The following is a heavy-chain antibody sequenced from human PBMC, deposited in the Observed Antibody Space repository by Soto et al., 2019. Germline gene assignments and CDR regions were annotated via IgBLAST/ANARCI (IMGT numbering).Heavy chain of an antibody. CDR1: GYSFTSYW. Sequence: PGESLKISCKGSGYSFTSYWIGWVRQIPGKGLEWMGIIYPGDSDTRYSPSFQGQVTISADKSISTAYLQWSSLKASDTAMYYCARHPDYYDSSGYYHYYYYYGMDVWGQGTTVTVSS. D-gene: IGHD3-22*01. J-gene: IGHJ6*02. V-gene: IGHV5-51*01. CDR2: IYPGDSDT. CDR3: ARHPDYYDSSGYYHYYYYYGMDV.